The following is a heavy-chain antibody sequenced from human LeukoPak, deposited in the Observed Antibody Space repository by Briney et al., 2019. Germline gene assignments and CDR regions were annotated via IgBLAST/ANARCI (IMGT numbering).Heavy chain of an antibody. V-gene: IGHV4-4*07. CDR1: GGSIGTYY. Sequence: SETLSLTCTVSGGSIGTYYWTWIRQPAGKGMEWIGRIDASGSTTYNPSLNSRITMTVDTSRNQFSLNLNSLTVADTAVYICAIAVGGAPFHFDSWARGTLVTISS. CDR3: AIAVGGAPFHFDS. D-gene: IGHD4-23*01. CDR2: IDASGST. J-gene: IGHJ4*02.